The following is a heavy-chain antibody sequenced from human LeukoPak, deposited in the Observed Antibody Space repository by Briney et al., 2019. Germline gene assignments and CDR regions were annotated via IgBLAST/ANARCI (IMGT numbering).Heavy chain of an antibody. D-gene: IGHD2-15*01. CDR1: GGTFSSYA. V-gene: IGHV1-69*05. Sequence: SVKLSCKASGGTFSSYAISWVRQAPGQGLEWMRRIIPIFGTANYAQKFQGRVTITTDESTSTAYMELSSLRSEDTAVYYCAREWELLKGGLYYWGQGTLVTVSS. CDR2: IIPIFGTA. J-gene: IGHJ4*02. CDR3: AREWELLKGGLYY.